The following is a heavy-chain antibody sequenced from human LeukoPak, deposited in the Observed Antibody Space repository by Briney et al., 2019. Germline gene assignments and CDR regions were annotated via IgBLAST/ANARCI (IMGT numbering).Heavy chain of an antibody. CDR1: GGSFSGYY. Sequence: SVTLSLTCAVYGGSFSGYYWSWTRQPPGKGLEWIGEINHSGSTNYNPSLKSRVTISVDTSKNQFSLKLSSVTAADTAVYYCARGDSSGYDYWGQGTLVTVSS. J-gene: IGHJ4*02. CDR3: ARGDSSGYDY. CDR2: INHSGST. V-gene: IGHV4-34*01. D-gene: IGHD3-22*01.